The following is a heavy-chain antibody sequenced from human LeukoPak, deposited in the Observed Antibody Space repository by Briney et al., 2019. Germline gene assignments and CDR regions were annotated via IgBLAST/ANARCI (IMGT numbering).Heavy chain of an antibody. V-gene: IGHV3-66*01. Sequence: GGSLRLSCAASGFSVSSNYMSWVRQAPGKGLEWVSVFYTSGRTDYANSVKGRFTISRDNSQNTVYLQMNSLRAEDTAVYYCARDLRVVPAAGYYYYMDVWGKGTTLTVSS. CDR3: ARDLRVVPAAGYYYYMDV. D-gene: IGHD2-2*01. CDR1: GFSVSSNY. J-gene: IGHJ6*03. CDR2: FYTSGRT.